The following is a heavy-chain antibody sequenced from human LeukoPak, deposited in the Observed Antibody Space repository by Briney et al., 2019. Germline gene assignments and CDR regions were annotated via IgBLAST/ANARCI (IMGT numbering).Heavy chain of an antibody. CDR1: GFTFSSYA. Sequence: GRSLRLPCAASGFTFSSYAMHWVRQAPGKGLEWVAVISYDGSNKYYADSVKGRFTISRDNSKNTLYLQMNSLRAEDTAVYYCARSGDSSHLDAFDIWGQGTMVTVSS. V-gene: IGHV3-30-3*01. D-gene: IGHD3-22*01. CDR3: ARSGDSSHLDAFDI. CDR2: ISYDGSNK. J-gene: IGHJ3*02.